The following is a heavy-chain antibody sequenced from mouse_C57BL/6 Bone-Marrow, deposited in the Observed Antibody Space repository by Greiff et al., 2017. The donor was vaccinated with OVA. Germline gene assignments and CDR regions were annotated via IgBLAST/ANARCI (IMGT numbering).Heavy chain of an antibody. CDR1: GYTFTDYY. CDR2: INPYNGGT. D-gene: IGHD1-3*01. Sequence: VQLQQSGPVLVKPGASVKMSCKASGYTFTDYYMNWVKQSHGKSLEWIGVINPYNGGTSYNQKFKGKATWTVDKSSSTAYMELNSLTSEDSAVYYCAREGELGKDYWGHGTTLTVSS. J-gene: IGHJ2*01. CDR3: AREGELGKDY. V-gene: IGHV1-19*01.